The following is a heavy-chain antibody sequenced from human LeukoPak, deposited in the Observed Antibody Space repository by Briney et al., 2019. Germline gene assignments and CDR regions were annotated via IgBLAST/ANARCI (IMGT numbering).Heavy chain of an antibody. CDR1: GGSISSYY. V-gene: IGHV4-59*12. J-gene: IGHJ1*01. Sequence: SETLSLTCTVSGGSISSYYWSWIRQPPGKGLEWIGYIYYSGSTNYNPSLKSRVTISVDTSKNQFSLKLSSVTAADTAVYYCARGKDDYVWGSYRYTTSAEYFQRWGQGTLVTVSS. CDR3: ARGKDDYVWGSYRYTTSAEYFQR. D-gene: IGHD3-16*02. CDR2: IYYSGST.